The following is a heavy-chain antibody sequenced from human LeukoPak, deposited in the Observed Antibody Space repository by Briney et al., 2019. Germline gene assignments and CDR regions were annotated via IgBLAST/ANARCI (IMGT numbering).Heavy chain of an antibody. CDR1: GYTFTGYY. CDR3: ARDICGSTACLLYYFDF. CDR2: ISAYNGNT. V-gene: IGHV1-18*04. Sequence: ASVKVSCKASGYTFTGYYMHWVRQAPGQGLEWMRWISAYNGNTNYAQKFQGRVTMTTDTSTSTAYMELRSLRSDDTAVYYCARDICGSTACLLYYFDFWGQGTLLTVSS. D-gene: IGHD2-2*01. J-gene: IGHJ4*02.